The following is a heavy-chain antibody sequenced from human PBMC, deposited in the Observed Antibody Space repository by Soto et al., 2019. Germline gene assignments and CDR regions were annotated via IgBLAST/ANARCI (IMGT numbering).Heavy chain of an antibody. D-gene: IGHD3-10*01. V-gene: IGHV3-15*01. CDR1: GFTFTNAW. Sequence: GGSLRLSCAASGFTFTNAWMSWVRQAPGKGLEWVGRIKSKTDGGPTDYAAPVKGRFTISRDDSKNTLYLQMNSLKNEDTAMHSSTTAPGSYVAEYFQLSGYGTLFSVSS. CDR3: TTAPGSYVAEYFQL. CDR2: IKSKTDGGPT. J-gene: IGHJ1*01.